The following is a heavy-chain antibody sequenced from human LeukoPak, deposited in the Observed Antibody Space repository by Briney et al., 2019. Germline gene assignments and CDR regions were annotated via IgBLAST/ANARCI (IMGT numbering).Heavy chain of an antibody. J-gene: IGHJ5*02. CDR1: GFIFSRYG. CDR2: MSYDGRIQ. CDR3: AKAPGAYGEHNNWFDP. D-gene: IGHD4-17*01. V-gene: IGHV3-30*18. Sequence: GGSLSLSCAASGFIFSRYGMHWVRRAPGQGLEWVATMSYDGRIQYYADSVKGRFTISRDNSKNTLHLQMNSLKPEDTAVYSCAKAPGAYGEHNNWFDPWGQGTLVTVSS.